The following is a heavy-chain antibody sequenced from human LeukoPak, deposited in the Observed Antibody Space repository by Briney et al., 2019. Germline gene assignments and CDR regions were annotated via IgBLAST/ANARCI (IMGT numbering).Heavy chain of an antibody. CDR2: FDPEDGET. V-gene: IGHV1-24*01. D-gene: IGHD4-17*01. CDR3: ATGLTTVTFNFDY. Sequence: GASVKVSCKASGYTSSNFGISWVRQAPGKGLEWMGGFDPEDGETIYAQKFQGRVTMTEDTFTDTAYMELSSLRSEDTAVYYCATGLTTVTFNFDYWGQGTLVTVSS. CDR1: GYTSSNFG. J-gene: IGHJ4*02.